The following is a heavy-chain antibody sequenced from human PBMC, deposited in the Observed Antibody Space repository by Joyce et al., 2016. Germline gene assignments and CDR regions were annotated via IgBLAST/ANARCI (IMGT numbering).Heavy chain of an antibody. CDR3: ALYCTKGVCYTEAY. CDR1: GYTFISYD. J-gene: IGHJ4*02. CDR2: MNPNRGHT. Sequence: VQLVQSGAAVKKPGASVKVSCKASGYTFISYDINWVRQATGQGLEWMGWMNPNRGHTGYAQKFQGRVTMTRDTSISTAYVELSSLSSEDTDVYYCALYCTKGVCYTEAYWGQGTLVTVSS. V-gene: IGHV1-8*01. D-gene: IGHD2-8*01.